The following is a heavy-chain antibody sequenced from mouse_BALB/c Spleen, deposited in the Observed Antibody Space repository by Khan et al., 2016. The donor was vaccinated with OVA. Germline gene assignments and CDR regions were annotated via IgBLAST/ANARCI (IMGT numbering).Heavy chain of an antibody. V-gene: IGHV5-6*01. J-gene: IGHJ3*01. D-gene: IGHD1-1*01. CDR1: GFTFSSYG. CDR3: ARQGYGGGFAY. Sequence: EVELVESGGDLVKPGGSLKLSCAASGFTFSSYGMSWVRQTPDKRLEWVAIIISGDIYTYYPDSVKGRFTISRDNAKNTLYLQMSSLKSEDTAMYYCARQGYGGGFAYRGQGTLVTVSA. CDR2: IISGDIYT.